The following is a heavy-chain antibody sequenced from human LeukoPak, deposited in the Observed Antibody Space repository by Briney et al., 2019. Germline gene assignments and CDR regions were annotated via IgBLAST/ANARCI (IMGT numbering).Heavy chain of an antibody. J-gene: IGHJ5*02. D-gene: IGHD1/OR15-1a*01. CDR3: AKEVDEQIAYNWFDP. CDR2: ISYDGSNK. Sequence: GGSLRLSCAASGFTFSSYGMHWVRQAPGKGLEWVAVISYDGSNKYYADSVKGRFTISRDNSKNTLYLQMNSLRAEDTAVYYCAKEVDEQIAYNWFDPWGQGTLVTVSS. CDR1: GFTFSSYG. V-gene: IGHV3-30*18.